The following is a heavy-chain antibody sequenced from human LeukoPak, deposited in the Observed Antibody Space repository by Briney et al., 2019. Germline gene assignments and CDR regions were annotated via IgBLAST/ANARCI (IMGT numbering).Heavy chain of an antibody. CDR1: GGSVSSGGYY. D-gene: IGHD6-19*01. CDR3: ARHLYSSGWYYFDY. V-gene: IGHV4-39*01. J-gene: IGHJ4*02. Sequence: PSETLSLTCTVSGGSVSSGGYYWGWIRQPPGTGLEWIGSVYYSGSTYYNPSLRSRVTISVDTSKNQFSLKLSSVTAADTAVYYFARHLYSSGWYYFDYWGQGTLVTVSS. CDR2: VYYSGST.